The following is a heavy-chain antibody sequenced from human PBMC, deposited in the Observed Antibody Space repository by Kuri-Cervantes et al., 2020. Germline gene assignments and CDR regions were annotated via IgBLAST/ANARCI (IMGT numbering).Heavy chain of an antibody. CDR1: GYTFTSYA. CDR3: ARDQGGYDPYYFDY. J-gene: IGHJ4*02. V-gene: IGHV1-3*01. D-gene: IGHD5-12*01. CDR2: INAGNGNT. Sequence: ASVKVSCKASGYTFTSYAMHWVRQAPGQRLEWMGWINAGNGNTKYSQKFQGRVTMTTDTSTSTAYMELRSLRSDDTAVYYCARDQGGYDPYYFDYWGQGTLVTVSS.